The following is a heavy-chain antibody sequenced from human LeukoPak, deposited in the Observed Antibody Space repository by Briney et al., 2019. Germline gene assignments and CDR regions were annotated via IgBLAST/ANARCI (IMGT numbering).Heavy chain of an antibody. D-gene: IGHD3-22*01. CDR1: GFTFSSFS. J-gene: IGHJ5*02. V-gene: IGHV3-21*01. CDR2: ISSSSSYI. CDR3: AREARLYYYDSSGYSP. Sequence: GGSLRLSCTASGFTFSSFSINWVRQAPGKGLEWVSSISSSSSYIYYADSVKGGLTITRDNAKNSLYLQMNSLRAEDTAVYYCAREARLYYYDSSGYSPWGQGTLVTVSS.